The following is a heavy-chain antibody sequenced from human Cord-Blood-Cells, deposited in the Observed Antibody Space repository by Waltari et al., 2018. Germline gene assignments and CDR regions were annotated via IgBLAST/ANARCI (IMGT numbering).Heavy chain of an antibody. CDR1: GFTFSSYA. Sequence: QVQLVESGGGVVQPGRSLRLSCAASGFTFSSYAMPWVRQAPGKGLEWVAVISYDGSNKYYADSVKGRFTISRDNSKNTLYLQMNSLRAEDTAVYYCARVLGQLLLSQLFDYWGQGTLVTISS. J-gene: IGHJ4*02. V-gene: IGHV3-30*04. CDR2: ISYDGSNK. D-gene: IGHD2-2*01. CDR3: ARVLGQLLLSQLFDY.